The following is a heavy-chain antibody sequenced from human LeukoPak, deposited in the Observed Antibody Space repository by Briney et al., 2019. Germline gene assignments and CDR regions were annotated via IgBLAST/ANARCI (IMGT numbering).Heavy chain of an antibody. D-gene: IGHD1-26*01. J-gene: IGHJ4*02. CDR1: GFTFSSYA. CDR2: ISGSGGCT. V-gene: IGHV3-23*01. CDR3: AKDHVEEWELLFYFDY. Sequence: GGSLRLSCAASGFTFSSYAMSWVRQAPGKGLEWVSAISGSGGCTYYADSVKGRFTISRDNSKNTLYLQMNSLRAEDTAVYYCAKDHVEEWELLFYFDYWGQGTLVTVSS.